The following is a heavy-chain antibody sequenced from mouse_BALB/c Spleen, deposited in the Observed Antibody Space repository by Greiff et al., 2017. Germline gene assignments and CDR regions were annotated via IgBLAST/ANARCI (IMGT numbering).Heavy chain of an antibody. Sequence: EVKLVESGGGLVQPGGSLKLSCAASGFTFSSYTMSWVRQTPEKRLEWVAYISNGGGSTYYPDTVKGRFTISRDNAKNTLYLQMSSLKSEDTAMYYCARHNPSFDYWGQGTTLTVSS. J-gene: IGHJ2*01. V-gene: IGHV5-12-2*01. CDR3: ARHNPSFDY. CDR2: ISNGGGST. CDR1: GFTFSSYT.